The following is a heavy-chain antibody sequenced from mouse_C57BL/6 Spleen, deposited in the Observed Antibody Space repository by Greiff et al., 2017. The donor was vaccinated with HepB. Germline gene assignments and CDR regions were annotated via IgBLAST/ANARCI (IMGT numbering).Heavy chain of an antibody. J-gene: IGHJ4*01. D-gene: IGHD1-1*01. Sequence: QVQLQQSGAELMKPGASVKLSCTATGYTFTGYWIEWVKQRPGHGLEWIGEILPGSGSTNYNEKFKGKATFTADTSSNTAYMQLSSLTTEDSAIYYCARGNYYGSHPYYAMDYWGQGTSVTVPS. CDR3: ARGNYYGSHPYYAMDY. CDR2: ILPGSGST. CDR1: GYTFTGYW. V-gene: IGHV1-9*01.